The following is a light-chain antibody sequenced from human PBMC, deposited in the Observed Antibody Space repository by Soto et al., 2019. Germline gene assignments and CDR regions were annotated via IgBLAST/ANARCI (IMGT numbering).Light chain of an antibody. Sequence: QSVLTQPPSVSGAPGHRVTIPCTGSSSNIGAHFDVHWYQQLPGTAPKLLIFGTTNRPSGVPDRFSGSKSGTSASLTITGLQPEDEADYYCQSYDNSLSGSLFGGGTKLTVL. CDR2: GTT. CDR1: SSNIGAHFD. J-gene: IGLJ2*01. V-gene: IGLV1-40*01. CDR3: QSYDNSLSGSL.